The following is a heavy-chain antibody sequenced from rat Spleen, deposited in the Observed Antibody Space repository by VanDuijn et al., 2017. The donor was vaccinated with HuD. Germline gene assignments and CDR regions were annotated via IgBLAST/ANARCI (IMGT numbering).Heavy chain of an antibody. Sequence: QVQLRESGPGLMQPSETLSLTCSVSGFSIRNSGVGWVRQPPGKGLEWMGIAWNTGGTRYNSALKSRLSISRDTSKNQVFLKMNSLQTDDTGTYYCTRGHGSYALWYFDFWGPGTMVTVSS. CDR3: TRGHGSYALWYFDF. D-gene: IGHD1-2*01. V-gene: IGHV2-63*01. CDR1: GFSIRNSG. J-gene: IGHJ1*01. CDR2: AWNTGGT.